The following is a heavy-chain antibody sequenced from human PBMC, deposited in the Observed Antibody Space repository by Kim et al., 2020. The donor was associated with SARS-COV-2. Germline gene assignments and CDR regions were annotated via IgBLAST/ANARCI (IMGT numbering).Heavy chain of an antibody. J-gene: IGHJ6*03. CDR1: GGTFSSYA. V-gene: IGHV1-69*13. D-gene: IGHD2-2*01. CDR2: IIPIFGTA. CDR3: ARGWGLTRYCSSTSCYAGISRYYYYYMDV. Sequence: SVKVSCKASGGTFSSYAISWVRQAPGQGLEWMGGIIPIFGTANYAQKFQGRVTITADESTSTAYMELSSLRSEDTAVYYCARGWGLTRYCSSTSCYAGISRYYYYYMDVWGKGTTVTVSS.